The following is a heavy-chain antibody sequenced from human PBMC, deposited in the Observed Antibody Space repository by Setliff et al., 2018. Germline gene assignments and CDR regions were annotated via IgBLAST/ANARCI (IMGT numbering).Heavy chain of an antibody. V-gene: IGHV4-4*07. Sequence: KSSETLSLTCTVSGGSISSYYWSWIRQPAGKGLEWIGRIYTSGSTNYNPSLKSRVTMSVXXXKNQFXXXXXXXXXXXXXXXXXXXXXAHHPITMIVGGDWFDPWGQGTLVTVSS. J-gene: IGHJ5*02. CDR3: XXXXAHHPITMIVGGDWFDP. CDR1: GGSISSYY. CDR2: IYTSGST. D-gene: IGHD3-22*01.